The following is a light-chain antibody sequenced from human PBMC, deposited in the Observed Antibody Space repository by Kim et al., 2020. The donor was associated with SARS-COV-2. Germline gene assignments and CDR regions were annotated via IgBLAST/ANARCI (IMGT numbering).Light chain of an antibody. CDR3: GTWDSSLSADWV. CDR1: GSNIGNNY. CDR2: DNN. Sequence: QQVTISCYGSGSNIGNNYVAWYQQLPGTAPKLLIYDNNKRPSGIPDRISGSKSGTSATLGITGLQTGDEADYYCGTWDSSLSADWVFGGGTKLTVL. V-gene: IGLV1-51*01. J-gene: IGLJ3*02.